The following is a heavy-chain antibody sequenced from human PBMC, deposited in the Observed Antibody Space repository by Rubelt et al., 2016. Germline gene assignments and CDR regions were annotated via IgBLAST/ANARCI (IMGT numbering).Heavy chain of an antibody. Sequence: QVQLVQSGAEVKKPGASVKVSCKASGYTFTTYGISWVRQAPGQGLEWMGWIRTYHGNTNYAQQLQGIVTMTTDTSTRTAYMELRSLRSDDTAMYFCARGYCSSANCLFNWFDPWGQGTLVTVSS. CDR2: IRTYHGNT. CDR3: ARGYCSSANCLFNWFDP. J-gene: IGHJ5*02. V-gene: IGHV1-18*01. D-gene: IGHD2-2*01. CDR1: GYTFTTYG.